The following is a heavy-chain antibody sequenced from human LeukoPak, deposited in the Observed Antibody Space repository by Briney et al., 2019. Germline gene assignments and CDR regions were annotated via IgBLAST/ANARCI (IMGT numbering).Heavy chain of an antibody. Sequence: SETLSLTCTVSGGSISSYYWSWLRQPPGKGLEWIGYIYYSGSTNYNPSLKSRVTISVDTSKNQFSLKLSSVTAADTAVYYCARDRTIDYFDYWGQGTLVTVSS. D-gene: IGHD4/OR15-4a*01. CDR1: GGSISSYY. V-gene: IGHV4-59*01. CDR2: IYYSGST. J-gene: IGHJ4*02. CDR3: ARDRTIDYFDY.